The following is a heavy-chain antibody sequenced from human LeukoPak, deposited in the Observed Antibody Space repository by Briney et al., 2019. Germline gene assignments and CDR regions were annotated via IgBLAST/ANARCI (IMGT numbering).Heavy chain of an antibody. D-gene: IGHD2/OR15-2a*01. J-gene: IGHJ4*02. CDR1: GGSISSYY. CDR2: INTSGST. V-gene: IGHV4-4*07. Sequence: SETLSLTCTVSGGSISSYYWTWIRQSAGKGLEWIGRINTSGSTNYNPSLRSRVTMSVNTSKNQFSLNLTSVTAADTAVYYCARRARASFEFDYWGQGTLVTVSS. CDR3: ARRARASFEFDY.